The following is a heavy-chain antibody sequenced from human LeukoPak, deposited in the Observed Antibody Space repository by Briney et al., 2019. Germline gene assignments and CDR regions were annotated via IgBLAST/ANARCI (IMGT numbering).Heavy chain of an antibody. Sequence: PSETLSLTCAVYGGSFSGYYWSWIRQPPGKGLEWIGEINHSGSTNYNPSLKSRVTISVDPSKNQFSLKLSSVTAADTAVYYCASIRLWRPQRGQLEIDYWGQGTLVTVSS. J-gene: IGHJ4*02. CDR1: GGSFSGYY. D-gene: IGHD3-3*01. CDR2: INHSGST. V-gene: IGHV4-34*01. CDR3: ASIRLWRPQRGQLEIDY.